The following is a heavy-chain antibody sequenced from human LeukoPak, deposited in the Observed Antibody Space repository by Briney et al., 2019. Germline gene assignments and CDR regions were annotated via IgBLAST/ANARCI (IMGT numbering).Heavy chain of an antibody. V-gene: IGHV4-34*01. CDR1: GGSFSGYY. CDR2: INHSGRN. D-gene: IGHD3-10*01. CDR3: ASGTRYYSFEY. J-gene: IGHJ4*02. Sequence: SETLSLICAVFGGSFSGYYWSCIRQPPGKGLEWIGEINHSGRNHYNPSLKSRVTISEDTSKNQFSLRLGSVTAADTAVYYCASGTRYYSFEYWGRGTVVTVSS.